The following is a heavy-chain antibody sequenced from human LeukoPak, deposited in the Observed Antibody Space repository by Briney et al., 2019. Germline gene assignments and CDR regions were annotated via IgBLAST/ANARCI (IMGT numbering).Heavy chain of an antibody. D-gene: IGHD4-17*01. Sequence: GGSLRLSCAASGFTFSSYGMHWVRQAPGKGLEWVAFIRYDGSNKYYADSVKGRFTISRDNSKNTLYLQMNSLRAEDTAVYYCAKGALHYGDCLIGAFDIWGQGTMVTVSS. CDR2: IRYDGSNK. V-gene: IGHV3-30*02. CDR1: GFTFSSYG. CDR3: AKGALHYGDCLIGAFDI. J-gene: IGHJ3*02.